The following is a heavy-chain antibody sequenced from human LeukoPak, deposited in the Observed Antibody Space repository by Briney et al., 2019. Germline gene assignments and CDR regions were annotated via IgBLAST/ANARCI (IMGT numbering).Heavy chain of an antibody. Sequence: SETLSLTCAVYGESMIGHYWTWIRQPPGKRLEWIGEIHHSGGTNSNPSLKNRVPMSIDMSKNQFSLKLNSVTAADTAVYFCARATASGSGRAYDRWAQGNLVPVSS. CDR2: IHHSGGT. V-gene: IGHV4-34*01. CDR1: GESMIGHY. D-gene: IGHD3-10*01. CDR3: ARATASGSGRAYDR. J-gene: IGHJ5*02.